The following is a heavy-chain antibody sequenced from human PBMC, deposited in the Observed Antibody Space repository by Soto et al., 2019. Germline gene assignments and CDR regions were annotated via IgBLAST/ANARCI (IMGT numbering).Heavy chain of an antibody. CDR1: GKDFRCWW. D-gene: IGHD6-19*01. V-gene: IGHV3-30-3*01. CDR3: ASDRPVAGISRSFGS. J-gene: IGHJ5*01. Sequence: LRSSDARSGKDFRCWWMKWDRKTKGKGLEWVAIILYDGTNKHYADSVKGRFTISRDNSKNTLYLQMNGLRSEDTAVYYCASDRPVAGISRSFGSWGHGT. CDR2: ILYDGTNK.